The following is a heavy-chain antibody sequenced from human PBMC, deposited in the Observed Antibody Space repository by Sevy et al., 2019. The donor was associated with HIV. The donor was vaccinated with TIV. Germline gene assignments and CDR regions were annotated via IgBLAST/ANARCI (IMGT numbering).Heavy chain of an antibody. D-gene: IGHD5-12*01. J-gene: IGHJ4*02. CDR3: AIPGFSCYDGVDQ. CDR2: INPSGGST. Sequence: ASVKVSCKASGYTFTSYSIHWVRQAPGQGLEWMGIINPSGGSTTYAQMFQGRVTLTRDKSTSTVFLELSSLRSDDTAVYYCAIPGFSCYDGVDQWGQGTLVTVSS. V-gene: IGHV1-46*01. CDR1: GYTFTSYS.